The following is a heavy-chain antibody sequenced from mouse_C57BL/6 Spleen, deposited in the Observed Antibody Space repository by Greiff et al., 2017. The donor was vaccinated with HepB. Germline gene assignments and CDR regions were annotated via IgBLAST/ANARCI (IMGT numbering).Heavy chain of an antibody. J-gene: IGHJ3*01. V-gene: IGHV1-15*01. CDR2: IDPETGGT. Sequence: QVQLQQSGAELVRPGASVTLSCKASGYTFTDYEMHWVKQTPVHGLEWIGAIDPETGGTAYNQKFKGKAILTADKYSSTAYMELRSLTSEDAAVYYCTRQVRAYWGQGTLVTVSA. CDR1: GYTFTDYE. CDR3: TRQVRAY.